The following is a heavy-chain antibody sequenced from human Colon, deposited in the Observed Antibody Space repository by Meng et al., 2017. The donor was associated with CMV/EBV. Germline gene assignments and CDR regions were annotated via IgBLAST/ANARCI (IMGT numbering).Heavy chain of an antibody. D-gene: IGHD2-15*01. V-gene: IGHV1-18*01. Sequence: ASVKVSCKASGYTFTRYAISWVRQAPGQGLEWMGRISTHNGDTDSAQKFQERVTMTTDTATSTAYMELRGLRSDDTAVYYCARYEDYCSDSACFLGHYFDNWGQGTLVTVSS. CDR3: ARYEDYCSDSACFLGHYFDN. CDR2: ISTHNGDT. J-gene: IGHJ4*02. CDR1: GYTFTRYA.